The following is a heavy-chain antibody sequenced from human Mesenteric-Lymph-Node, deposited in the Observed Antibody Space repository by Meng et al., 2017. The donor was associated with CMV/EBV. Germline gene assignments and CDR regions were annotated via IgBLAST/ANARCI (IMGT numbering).Heavy chain of an antibody. CDR2: ISSSGTII. Sequence: GGSLRLSCAASGFTVSNYNMNWVRQAPGRGLEWLSYISSSGTIIYYADSVKGRFTISRDNAKNSLCLQMNSLRAEDTAVYYCARDPDTARPPDAFDIWGQGTMVTVSS. CDR3: ARDPDTARPPDAFDI. D-gene: IGHD6-6*01. J-gene: IGHJ3*02. V-gene: IGHV3-48*04. CDR1: GFTVSNYN.